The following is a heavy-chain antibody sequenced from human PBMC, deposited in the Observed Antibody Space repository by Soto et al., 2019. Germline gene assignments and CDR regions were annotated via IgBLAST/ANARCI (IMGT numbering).Heavy chain of an antibody. J-gene: IGHJ4*02. CDR3: ARDMAYYDFWSGPKYYFDY. CDR1: GYTYTSYA. V-gene: IGHV1-3*01. Sequence: GASAKVYCKASGYTYTSYAMHSARQDPEQRLDWMGWINAGNGNTKYSQKFQGRVTITRDTSASTAYMELSSLRSEDTAVYYCARDMAYYDFWSGPKYYFDYWGQGTLVTVSS. D-gene: IGHD3-3*01. CDR2: INAGNGNT.